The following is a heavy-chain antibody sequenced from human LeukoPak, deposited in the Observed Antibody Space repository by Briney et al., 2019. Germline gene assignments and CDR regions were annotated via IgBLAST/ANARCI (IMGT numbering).Heavy chain of an antibody. J-gene: IGHJ4*02. V-gene: IGHV1-46*01. CDR3: ARGYYDSSGYDPGLGY. CDR1: GYTFTSFY. D-gene: IGHD3-22*01. CDR2: INPSGGST. Sequence: EASVKVSCKASGYTFTSFYMQWVRQAPGQGLEWMGIINPSGGSTNYAQKFQGRVSMTRDTSTSTVYMDLSSLRSEDTAMYWCARGYYDSSGYDPGLGYWGQGTLVTVSS.